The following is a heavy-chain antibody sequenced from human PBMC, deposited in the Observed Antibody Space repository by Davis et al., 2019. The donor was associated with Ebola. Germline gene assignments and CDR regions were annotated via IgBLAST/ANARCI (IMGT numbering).Heavy chain of an antibody. V-gene: IGHV3-7*01. J-gene: IGHJ4*02. CDR3: ARDGLWFGELFRSPMNDY. D-gene: IGHD3-10*01. CDR2: IKQDGSEK. CDR1: GFTFSTYW. Sequence: GESLKISCAASGFTFSTYWMSWVRQAPGKGLEWVANIKQDGSEKDYVDSVKGRFTISRDNAKNSLYLQMNSLRAEDTAVYYCARDGLWFGELFRSPMNDYWGQGTLVTVSS.